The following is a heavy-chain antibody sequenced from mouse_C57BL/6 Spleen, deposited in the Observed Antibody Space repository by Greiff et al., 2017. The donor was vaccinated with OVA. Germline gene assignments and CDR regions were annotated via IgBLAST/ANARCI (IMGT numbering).Heavy chain of an antibody. CDR2: FHPNSGST. D-gene: IGHD1-1*01. CDR3: ARGASGTWYFDV. V-gene: IGHV1-64*01. J-gene: IGHJ1*03. Sequence: VQLQQPGAELVKPGASVKLSCKASGYTFTSYWMHWVKQRPGQGLEWIGMFHPNSGSTNYIEKFKSKAPLTVNKTSSTDYMQLSSQTSEDSAVYYCARGASGTWYFDVWGTGTTVTVSS. CDR1: GYTFTSYW.